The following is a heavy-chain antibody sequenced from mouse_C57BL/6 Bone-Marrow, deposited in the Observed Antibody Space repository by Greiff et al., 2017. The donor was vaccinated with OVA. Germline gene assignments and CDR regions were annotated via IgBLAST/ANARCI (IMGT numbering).Heavy chain of an antibody. CDR2: IDPSDSET. D-gene: IGHD1-1*01. V-gene: IGHV1-52*01. CDR3: ENGVRLMFVDD. CDR1: GYTFTSYW. Sequence: VQLQQPGAELVRPGSSVKLSCKASGYTFTSYWMHWVKQRPIQGLEWIGYIDPSDSETHYNQKFKDKATLTEDKSSSTAYMQRSSLTSEDSAVYDCENGVRLMFVDDWGQGTSVTVSS. J-gene: IGHJ4*01.